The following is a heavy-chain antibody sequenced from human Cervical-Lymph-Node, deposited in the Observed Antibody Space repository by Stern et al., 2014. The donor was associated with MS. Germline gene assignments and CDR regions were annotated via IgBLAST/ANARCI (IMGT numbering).Heavy chain of an antibody. V-gene: IGHV3-49*05. J-gene: IGHJ4*02. D-gene: IGHD5-24*01. CDR1: GFTFGDYA. CDR3: TREWASRRWLLNGFFDY. CDR2: IRSKAYGGTT. Sequence: EVQLVESGGGLVKPGRSLRLSCTASGFTFGDYAMSWFRQAPGKGLEWVGFIRSKAYGGTTEYAASVKGRFTISRDDSKSIAYLQMNSLKTEDTAVYYCTREWASRRWLLNGFFDYWGQGTLVTVSS.